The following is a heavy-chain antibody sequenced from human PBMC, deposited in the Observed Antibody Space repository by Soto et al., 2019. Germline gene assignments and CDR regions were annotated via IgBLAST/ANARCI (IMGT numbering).Heavy chain of an antibody. CDR3: ARSAGQLANFDY. CDR2: IYSGGST. J-gene: IGHJ4*02. V-gene: IGHV3-53*01. CDR1: GFTVSSNY. D-gene: IGHD6-6*01. Sequence: GSLRLSCAASGFTVSSNYMSWVRQAPGKGLEWVSVIYSGGSTYYADSVKGRFTISRDNSKNTLYLQMNSLRAEDTAVYYCARSAGQLANFDYWGQGTLVTVSS.